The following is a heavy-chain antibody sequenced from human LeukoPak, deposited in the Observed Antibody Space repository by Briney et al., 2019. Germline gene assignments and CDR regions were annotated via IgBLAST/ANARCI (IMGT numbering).Heavy chain of an antibody. Sequence: KPGGSLRLSCAASGFTFSDYYMSWIRQAPGKGLEWVSYISSSSSYTNYADSVKGRFTISRDNAKNSLYLQMNSLRAEDTAVYYCAKDAESFDYWGQGTLVTVSS. D-gene: IGHD1-14*01. CDR3: AKDAESFDY. CDR1: GFTFSDYY. CDR2: ISSSSSYT. V-gene: IGHV3-11*06. J-gene: IGHJ4*02.